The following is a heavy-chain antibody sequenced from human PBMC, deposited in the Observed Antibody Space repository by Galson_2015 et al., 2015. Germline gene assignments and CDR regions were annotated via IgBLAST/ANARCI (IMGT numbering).Heavy chain of an antibody. J-gene: IGHJ4*02. V-gene: IGHV3-7*04. CDR2: IKQDGSEK. CDR1: GFTFSSYW. Sequence: SLRLSCAASGFTFSSYWMSWVRQAPGKGLEWVANIKQDGSEKYYVDSVKGRFTISRDNAKNSLYLQMSSLRAEDTAVYYCARDFGAYSGYDNPLGYWGQGTLVTVSS. D-gene: IGHD5-12*01. CDR3: ARDFGAYSGYDNPLGY.